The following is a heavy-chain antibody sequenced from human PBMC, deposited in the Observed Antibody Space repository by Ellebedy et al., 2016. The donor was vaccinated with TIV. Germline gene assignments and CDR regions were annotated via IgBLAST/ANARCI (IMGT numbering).Heavy chain of an antibody. CDR2: LNTDNGDT. Sequence: AASVKVSCKASGYTFTKYPMHWLRQAPGQRLEWMGWLNTDNGDTKYSQKFQGRVTFTTDTSASTAYMELSSLRSEDTDIYYCARDLGRTTWYGDAFDIWGQGTMVTVSS. CDR3: ARDLGRTTWYGDAFDI. V-gene: IGHV1-3*04. J-gene: IGHJ3*02. CDR1: GYTFTKYP. D-gene: IGHD1-14*01.